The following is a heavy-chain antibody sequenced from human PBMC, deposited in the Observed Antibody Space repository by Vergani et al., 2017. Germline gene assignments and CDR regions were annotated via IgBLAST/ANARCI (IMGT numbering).Heavy chain of an antibody. CDR1: GFTFSSYG. V-gene: IGHV3-33*06. J-gene: IGHJ6*02. CDR3: AKWSGVVDYYYGMDV. Sequence: VQLVESGGGLVKPGGSLRLSCAASGFTFSSYGMHWVRQAPGKGLEWVAVIWYDGSNKYYADSVKGRFTISRDNSKNTLYLQMNSLRAEDTAVYYCAKWSGVVDYYYGMDVWGQGTTVTVSS. D-gene: IGHD3-3*01. CDR2: IWYDGSNK.